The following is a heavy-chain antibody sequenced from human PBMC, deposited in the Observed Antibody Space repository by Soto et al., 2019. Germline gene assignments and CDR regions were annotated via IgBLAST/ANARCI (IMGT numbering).Heavy chain of an antibody. Sequence: QVQLQESGPGLVKPSETLSLTCTVSGGSMNSHFWSWIRQPAGKGLEWIGHVRISGLTTYNPSLRSRVTLSLDPPKTQLSLKLTAVTAADTAVYYCARINGGSPDFWGQGTLVTVSS. V-gene: IGHV4-4*07. D-gene: IGHD2-15*01. CDR1: GGSMNSHF. J-gene: IGHJ4*02. CDR3: ARINGGSPDF. CDR2: VRISGLT.